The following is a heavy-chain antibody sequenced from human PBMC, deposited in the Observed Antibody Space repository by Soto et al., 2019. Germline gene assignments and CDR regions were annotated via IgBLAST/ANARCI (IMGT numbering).Heavy chain of an antibody. V-gene: IGHV5-10-1*01. J-gene: IGHJ4*02. D-gene: IGHD6-6*01. CDR2: IEPSKSYT. CDR3: ARHDTSSSAARP. CDR1: KDSFINNW. Sequence: PGESLKISCIGSKDSFINNWITWVRLKPGQGLEWMGKIEPSKSYTNYSPSFQGHVTFSTDSSTSTVYLQWSSLKASDTAIYFCARHDTSSSAARPWGQGTQVTVSS.